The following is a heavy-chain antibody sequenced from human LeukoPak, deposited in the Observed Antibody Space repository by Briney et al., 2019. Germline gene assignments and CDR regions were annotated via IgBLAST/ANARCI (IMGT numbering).Heavy chain of an antibody. CDR1: GFSFNCYW. D-gene: IGHD3-10*01. Sequence: GGSLRLSCAASGFSFNCYWMTWVRQAPGRGLEWVANINTAGSDTYYVDPVKGRFTISRDNAKNLVYLQMSRLRAEDTAVYSCARFGYVAGLDLWGQGTLVTVSS. CDR3: ARFGYVAGLDL. CDR2: INTAGSDT. V-gene: IGHV3-7*01. J-gene: IGHJ4*02.